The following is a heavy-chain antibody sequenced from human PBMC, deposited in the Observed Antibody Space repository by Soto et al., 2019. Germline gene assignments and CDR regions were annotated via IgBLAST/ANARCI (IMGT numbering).Heavy chain of an antibody. J-gene: IGHJ6*02. V-gene: IGHV3-74*01. D-gene: IGHD3-3*01. CDR2: INSDGSST. CDR1: GFTFSSYW. CDR3: ARMGFGVVIIWAPYGMDV. Sequence: GGSLRLSCAASGFTFSSYWMHWVRQAPGKGLVWVSRINSDGSSTSYADSVKGRFTISRDNAKNTLYLQMNSLRAEDTAVYYCARMGFGVVIIWAPYGMDVWGQGTTVTVSS.